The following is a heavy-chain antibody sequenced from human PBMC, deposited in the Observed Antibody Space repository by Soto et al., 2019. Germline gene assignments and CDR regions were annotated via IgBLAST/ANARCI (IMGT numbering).Heavy chain of an antibody. Sequence: ATLSLTCTVSGGSISSYYWSWIRQPPGKGLEWIGYIYYSGSTNYNPSLKSRVTISVDTSKNQFSLKLSSVTAADTAVYYCARESYGDFAFDYCGQGTLVTVSS. CDR3: ARESYGDFAFDY. CDR1: GGSISSYY. CDR2: IYYSGST. D-gene: IGHD4-17*01. J-gene: IGHJ4*02. V-gene: IGHV4-59*01.